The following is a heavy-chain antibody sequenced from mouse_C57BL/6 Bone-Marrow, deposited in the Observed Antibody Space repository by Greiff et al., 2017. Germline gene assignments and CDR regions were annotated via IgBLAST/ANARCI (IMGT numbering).Heavy chain of an antibody. CDR2: IWSDGST. Sequence: VQLQESGPGLVAPSQSLSITCTVSGFSLTSYGVHWVRQPPGKGLEWLVVIWSDGSTTYNSALKSRLSISKDNSKSQVFLKMNSLQTDDTAMYYCARLGAGSSYNYAMDYWGQGTSVTVSS. CDR3: ARLGAGSSYNYAMDY. D-gene: IGHD1-1*01. J-gene: IGHJ4*01. CDR1: GFSLTSYG. V-gene: IGHV2-6*03.